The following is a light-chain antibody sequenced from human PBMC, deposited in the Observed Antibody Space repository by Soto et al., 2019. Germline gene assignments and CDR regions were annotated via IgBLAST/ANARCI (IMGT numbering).Light chain of an antibody. CDR3: QQYDSSPKT. CDR1: QSVSSSY. V-gene: IGKV3-20*01. J-gene: IGKJ1*01. CDR2: GAS. Sequence: EIVLTLSPGTLSLSPGERATLSCRASQSVSSSYLAWYQQKPGQAPRLLIYGASSRATGIPDRFSGTGSGTDFTLTISRLEPEDFAVYYCQQYDSSPKTFGQGTKVEIK.